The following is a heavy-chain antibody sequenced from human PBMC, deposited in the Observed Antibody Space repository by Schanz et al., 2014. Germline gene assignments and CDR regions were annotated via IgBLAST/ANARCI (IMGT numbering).Heavy chain of an antibody. CDR1: RFTFSRYG. V-gene: IGHV3-30*02. CDR3: AKSGPDGSGNYHFDY. Sequence: QGQLVESGGCVVQPGGSLRLSCAASRFTFSRYGMHWVRQAPGRGLQWLAFIQYDGTDKNHADTIKGRFTISRDNSKSTLYLEMNSLKTGDTGVYYCAKSGPDGSGNYHFDYWGQGTLVTVSS. D-gene: IGHD3-10*01. J-gene: IGHJ4*02. CDR2: IQYDGTDK.